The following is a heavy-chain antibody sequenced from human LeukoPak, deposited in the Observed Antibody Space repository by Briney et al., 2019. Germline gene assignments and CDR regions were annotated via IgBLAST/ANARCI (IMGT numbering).Heavy chain of an antibody. Sequence: GESLRLSCAASGFTFSSYSMNWVRQAPGKGLEWVSSISSSSSYIYYADSVKGRFTISRDNAKNSLYLQMNSLRAEDTAVYYCARDYGDYNDAFDIWGQGAMVTVSS. CDR2: ISSSSSYI. J-gene: IGHJ3*02. D-gene: IGHD4-17*01. V-gene: IGHV3-21*01. CDR3: ARDYGDYNDAFDI. CDR1: GFTFSSYS.